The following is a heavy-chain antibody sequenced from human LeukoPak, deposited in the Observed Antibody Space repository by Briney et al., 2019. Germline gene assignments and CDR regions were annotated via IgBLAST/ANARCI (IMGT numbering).Heavy chain of an antibody. J-gene: IGHJ5*02. CDR1: GDSVSSNSAA. CDR3: ARVGDYSSSLRGWFDP. CDR2: TYYRSKWYN. Sequence: SQTLSLTCAISGDSVSSNSAAWNWIRQSPSRGLEWLGRTYYRSKWYNDYAVSVKSRITINPDTSTNQFSLQLNSVTPEDTAVYYCARVGDYSSSLRGWFDPWGQGTLVTVSS. D-gene: IGHD6-6*01. V-gene: IGHV6-1*01.